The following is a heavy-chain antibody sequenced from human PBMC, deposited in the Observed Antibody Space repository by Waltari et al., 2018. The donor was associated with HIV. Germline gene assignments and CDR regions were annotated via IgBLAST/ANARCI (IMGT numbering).Heavy chain of an antibody. Sequence: EVQLVESGGGLVQPGGSLRLSCAASGFTFSSYWMHWVRQAPGKGLVWVSRMNSDGRSASYADSVKGRFTISRDNAKNTLYLQMNSLRAEDTAVYYCARDGLGNDLFDYWGQGTLVTVSS. CDR3: ARDGLGNDLFDY. D-gene: IGHD2-21*02. J-gene: IGHJ4*02. CDR1: GFTFSSYW. CDR2: MNSDGRSA. V-gene: IGHV3-74*01.